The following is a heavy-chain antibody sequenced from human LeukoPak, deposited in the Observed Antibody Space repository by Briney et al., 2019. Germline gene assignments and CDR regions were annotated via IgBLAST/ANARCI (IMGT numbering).Heavy chain of an antibody. J-gene: IGHJ6*04. Sequence: SETLSLTCAVYGGSFSGYYWSWIRQPPGKGLEWIGEINHSGSTNYNPSLKSRVTISVDTSKNQFSLKLSSVTAADTAVYYCARGPRGWGSYPSKYLVMDVGGKGTTVTVSS. CDR1: GGSFSGYY. D-gene: IGHD3-16*01. CDR3: ARGPRGWGSYPSKYLVMDV. V-gene: IGHV4-34*01. CDR2: INHSGST.